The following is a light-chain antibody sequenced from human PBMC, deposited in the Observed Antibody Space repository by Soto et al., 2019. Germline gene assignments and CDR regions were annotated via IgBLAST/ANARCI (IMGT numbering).Light chain of an antibody. J-gene: IGKJ4*01. Sequence: EIVWTQSPATLSLSPGERATLSCRASQSVSSYLAWYPQKPGHAPRLLIYDASNRATGIPARFSGSGSGTDFPLNICRLEPEDFAVYYCHQRSNRLELTLGGGTKVEI. CDR1: QSVSSY. CDR3: HQRSNRLELT. CDR2: DAS. V-gene: IGKV3-11*01.